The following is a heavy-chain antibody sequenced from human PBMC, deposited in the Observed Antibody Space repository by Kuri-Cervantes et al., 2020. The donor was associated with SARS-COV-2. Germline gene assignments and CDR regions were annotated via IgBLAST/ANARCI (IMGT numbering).Heavy chain of an antibody. Sequence: ASVKVSCKASGYTFTGYYMHWVRQAPGQGLEWMGWINPNSCGTNYAQKFQGRVTMTRDTSISTAYMELSRLRSDDTAVYYCARGGGPGTFFEYYMDVWGKGTTVTVSS. V-gene: IGHV1-2*02. D-gene: IGHD1-26*01. CDR2: INPNSCGT. CDR1: GYTFTGYY. J-gene: IGHJ6*03. CDR3: ARGGGPGTFFEYYMDV.